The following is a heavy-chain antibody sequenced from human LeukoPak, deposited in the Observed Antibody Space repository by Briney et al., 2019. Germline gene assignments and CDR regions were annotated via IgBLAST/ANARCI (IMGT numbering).Heavy chain of an antibody. Sequence: GESLKISCNGSGYSFTSYWIAWVRQMPGKALEWMGIIYPGDSYTTYSPSLQGQVTISADKSISTAYLQWRSLKASDTAMYYCARRSGSDALDIWGQGTMVTVSS. CDR1: GYSFTSYW. V-gene: IGHV5-51*01. CDR2: IYPGDSYT. J-gene: IGHJ3*02. D-gene: IGHD3-10*01. CDR3: ARRSGSDALDI.